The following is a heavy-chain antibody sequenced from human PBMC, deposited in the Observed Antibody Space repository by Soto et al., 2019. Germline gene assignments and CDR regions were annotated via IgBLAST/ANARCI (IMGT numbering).Heavy chain of an antibody. D-gene: IGHD3-22*01. V-gene: IGHV3-13*01. CDR3: ARGDSSGYSYTSGMDV. CDR1: GFTFSSYD. Sequence: EVQLVESGGGLVQPGGSLRLSCAASGFTFSSYDMHWVRQATGKGLEWVSAIGTAGDTYYPGSVKGRFTISRENAKNSLYLQMNSLRAGDTAVYYCARGDSSGYSYTSGMDVWGQGTTVTVSS. J-gene: IGHJ6*02. CDR2: IGTAGDT.